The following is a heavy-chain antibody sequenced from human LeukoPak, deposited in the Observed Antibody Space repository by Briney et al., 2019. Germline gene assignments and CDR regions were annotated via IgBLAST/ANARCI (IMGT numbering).Heavy chain of an antibody. J-gene: IGHJ4*02. CDR1: GYSFTSYW. CDR3: ASSLYDFWSGYYDDY. D-gene: IGHD3-3*01. Sequence: GESLKISCKGSGYSFTSYWIGWMRQMPGKGLEWMGIIYPGDSDTRYSPSFQGQVTISADKSISTAYLQWSSLKASDTAMYYCASSLYDFWSGYYDDYWGQGTLVTVAS. CDR2: IYPGDSDT. V-gene: IGHV5-51*01.